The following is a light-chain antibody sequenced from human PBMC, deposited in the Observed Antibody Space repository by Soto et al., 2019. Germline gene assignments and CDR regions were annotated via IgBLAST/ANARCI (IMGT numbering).Light chain of an antibody. J-gene: IGKJ4*01. Sequence: DVQMTQSPSTLSASIGDRVFITCRASQSIGTWLAWYQQKPGKAPDLLIYDASNLESGVPSRFSGSGSGTEFTLIINGLQPADFATYCCQQYYVYPLTFGGGTKVEIE. CDR2: DAS. V-gene: IGKV1-5*01. CDR3: QQYYVYPLT. CDR1: QSIGTW.